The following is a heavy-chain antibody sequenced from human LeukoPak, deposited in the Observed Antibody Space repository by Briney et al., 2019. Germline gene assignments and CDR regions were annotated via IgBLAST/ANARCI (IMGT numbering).Heavy chain of an antibody. CDR3: ASLDISCPRP. CDR1: GGSISSSSYY. D-gene: IGHD2-2*01. V-gene: IGHV4-39*01. Sequence: SETLSLTCTVSGGSISSSSYYWGWIRQPPGKGLEWIGSIYYSGSTYYNPSLKSRVTISVDTSKNQFSLKLSSVTAADTAVYYCASLDISCPRPWGQGTLVTVSS. J-gene: IGHJ4*02. CDR2: IYYSGST.